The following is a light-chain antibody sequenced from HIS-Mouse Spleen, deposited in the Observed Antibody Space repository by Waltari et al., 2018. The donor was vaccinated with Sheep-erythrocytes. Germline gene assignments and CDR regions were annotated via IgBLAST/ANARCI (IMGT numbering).Light chain of an antibody. CDR1: QDISNY. Sequence: DIQMTQSPSSLSASVGDRVTITCQASQDISNYLNWDQQKPGKAPKLLMYDASNLETGVPSRFSGSGSGTDFTFTISSLQPEDIATYYCQQYDNLPYTFGQGTKLEIK. J-gene: IGKJ2*01. CDR2: DAS. V-gene: IGKV1-33*01. CDR3: QQYDNLPYT.